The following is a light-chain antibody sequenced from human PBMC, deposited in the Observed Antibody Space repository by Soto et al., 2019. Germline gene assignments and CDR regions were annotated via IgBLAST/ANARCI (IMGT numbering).Light chain of an antibody. V-gene: IGKV1-39*01. Sequence: DVQMTQSPSSLSASVGDSVTITCRASQSISDYLNWYQQRPGEAPKVLISAASTLQSGVPSRFSGSGFGTDFTRTISNLRPEDFATYYCQQSYSAPRTFGQGTKVEIK. CDR2: AAS. CDR1: QSISDY. J-gene: IGKJ1*01. CDR3: QQSYSAPRT.